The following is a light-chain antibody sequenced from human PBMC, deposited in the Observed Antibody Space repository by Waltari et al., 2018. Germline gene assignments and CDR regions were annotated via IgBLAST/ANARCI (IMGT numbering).Light chain of an antibody. CDR2: GNS. CDR1: DTNIGSGYD. J-gene: IGLJ2*01. Sequence: QSVLTQTPSVSGAPGQTVTLSCTGGDTNIGSGYDVQWYQQVPGTAPRLLLYGNSNRPSGIPDRCSGSKAGTSASLTISGLQAEDEGDYHCQSYDRTLGGFVIFGGGTKVTVL. CDR3: QSYDRTLGGFVI. V-gene: IGLV1-40*01.